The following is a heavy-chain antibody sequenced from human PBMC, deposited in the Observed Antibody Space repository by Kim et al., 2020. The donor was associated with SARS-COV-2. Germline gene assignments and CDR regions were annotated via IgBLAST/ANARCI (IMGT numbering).Heavy chain of an antibody. D-gene: IGHD5-18*01. Sequence: GGSLRLSCAASGFTFSSYAMSWVRQAPGKGLEWVSVIYSGGSSTYYADSVKGRFTISRDNSKNTLYLQMNSLRAEDTAVYYCAKDEGDTATPGLFDYWGQGTLVTVS. CDR1: GFTFSSYA. CDR3: AKDEGDTATPGLFDY. J-gene: IGHJ4*02. V-gene: IGHV3-23*03. CDR2: IYSGGSST.